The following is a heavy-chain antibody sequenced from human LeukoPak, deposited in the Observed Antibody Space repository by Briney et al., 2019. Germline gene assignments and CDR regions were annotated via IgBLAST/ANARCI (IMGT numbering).Heavy chain of an antibody. CDR3: ARSTVVTGRYYYYYMDV. CDR1: GFTVSSNY. CDR2: IDSGGST. J-gene: IGHJ6*03. Sequence: GESLRLSCAASGFTVSSNYMSWVRQAPGKGLEWASVIDSGGSTYYADSVKGRFTISRDNSRNTLYLQMNSLRAEDTAVYYCARSTVVTGRYYYYYMDVWGKGTTVSVSS. V-gene: IGHV3-53*01. D-gene: IGHD4-23*01.